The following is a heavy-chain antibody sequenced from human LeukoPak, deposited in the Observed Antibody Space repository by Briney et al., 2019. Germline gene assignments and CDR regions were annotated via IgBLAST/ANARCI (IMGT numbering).Heavy chain of an antibody. V-gene: IGHV1-18*01. J-gene: IGHJ1*01. D-gene: IGHD3-22*01. CDR3: ARAATYYYDSSGYYFHH. CDR2: ISAYNGNT. CDR1: GYTFTSYG. Sequence: ASVKVSCKASGYTFTSYGIRWVRQAPGQGLEWMGWISAYNGNTNYAQKLQGRVTMTTDTSTSTAYMELRSLRSDDTAVYYCARAATYYYDSSGYYFHHWGQGTLVIVSS.